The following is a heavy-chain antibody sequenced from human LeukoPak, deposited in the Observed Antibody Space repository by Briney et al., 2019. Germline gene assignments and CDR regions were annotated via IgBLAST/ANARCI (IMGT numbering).Heavy chain of an antibody. CDR3: AKDMDGGFDY. CDR2: ISWDGGST. V-gene: IGHV3-43*01. CDR1: GFTFDDYT. Sequence: GGSLRLSCAASGFTFDDYTMHWVRQAPGKGLEWVSLISWDGGSTYYADSVKGRFTISRDNSKNSLYLQMNSLRTEDTALYYCAKDMDGGFDYWGQGTLATVSS. D-gene: IGHD3-10*01. J-gene: IGHJ4*02.